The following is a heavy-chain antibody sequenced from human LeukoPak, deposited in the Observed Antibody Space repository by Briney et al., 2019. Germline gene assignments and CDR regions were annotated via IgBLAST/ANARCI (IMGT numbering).Heavy chain of an antibody. CDR3: ARESEGYCSSTSCFIDY. CDR2: IWYDGSNK. J-gene: IGHJ4*02. Sequence: PGRSLRLSCAASGFTFSSYGMHWVRQAPGKGLEWVAVIWYDGSNKYYADSVKGRFTISRDNSKNTLYLQMNSLRAEDTAVYYCARESEGYCSSTSCFIDYWGQGTLDTVSS. D-gene: IGHD2-2*01. CDR1: GFTFSSYG. V-gene: IGHV3-33*08.